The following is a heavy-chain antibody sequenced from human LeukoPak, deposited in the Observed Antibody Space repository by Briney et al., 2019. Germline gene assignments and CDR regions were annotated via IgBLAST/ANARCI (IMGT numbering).Heavy chain of an antibody. D-gene: IGHD6-13*01. CDR3: ARVYAGSSWRFDY. Sequence: GSLRLSCAASGFTVSSNYMSWVRQPPGKGLEWIGEIYHSGSTNYNPSLKSRVTISVDKSKNQFSLKLSSVTAADTAVYYCARVYAGSSWRFDYWGQGTLVTVSS. V-gene: IGHV4-4*02. CDR2: IYHSGST. J-gene: IGHJ4*02. CDR1: GFTVSSNY.